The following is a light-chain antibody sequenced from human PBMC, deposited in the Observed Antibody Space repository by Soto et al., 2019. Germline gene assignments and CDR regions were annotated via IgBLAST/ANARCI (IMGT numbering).Light chain of an antibody. CDR3: SSFTTSSTLV. CDR1: SSDVGSFDS. V-gene: IGLV2-14*01. CDR2: DVS. J-gene: IGLJ1*01. Sequence: QSVLTQPASVSGSPGQPITISCTGTSSDVGSFDSVAWYQHNPGKAPKLMIYDVSNRPSGVSSRFSGSKSGNTASLSISRLQTEDEANYYCSSFTTSSTLVFGTGTKVTVL.